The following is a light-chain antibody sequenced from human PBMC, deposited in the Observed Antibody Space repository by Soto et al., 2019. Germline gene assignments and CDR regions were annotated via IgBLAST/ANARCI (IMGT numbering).Light chain of an antibody. CDR2: DAS. CDR3: QQYGSSPPYT. Sequence: EIVLTQSPATLSLSAGERATLSCRASQSVSRYLAWYQQKPGQAPRLLIYDASNRATGIPARFSGSGSGTDFTLSISSLEPEDFAVYYCQQYGSSPPYTFGQGTKLEIK. CDR1: QSVSRY. V-gene: IGKV3-11*01. J-gene: IGKJ2*01.